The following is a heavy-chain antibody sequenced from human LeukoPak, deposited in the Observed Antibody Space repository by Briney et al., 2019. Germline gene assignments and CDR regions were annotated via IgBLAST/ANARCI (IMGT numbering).Heavy chain of an antibody. V-gene: IGHV4-34*01. CDR1: GGSSSAYY. Sequence: PSDTLSLTCVLYGGSSSAYYWSWIRHPPGKGREWSGEINHTGTTNYNPSLKRPFTISEKTSQNQPSLKLASVTTADTGVYYCARGAADRNNYYYYIDVRGKGTTVTVSS. CDR2: INHTGTT. D-gene: IGHD1/OR15-1a*01. J-gene: IGHJ6*03. CDR3: ARGAADRNNYYYYIDV.